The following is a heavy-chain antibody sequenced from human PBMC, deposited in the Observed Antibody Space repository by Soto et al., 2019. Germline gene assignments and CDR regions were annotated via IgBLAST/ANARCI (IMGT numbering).Heavy chain of an antibody. D-gene: IGHD6-6*01. CDR3: ARDGAARDYYYGMDV. Sequence: PGGSLRLSCAASGFTFSSYSMNWVRQAPGKGLEWVSSISSSSSYIYYADSVKGRFTISRDNAKNSLYLQMNSLRAEDTAVYYCARDGAARDYYYGMDVWGQGTTVTVSS. CDR1: GFTFSSYS. V-gene: IGHV3-21*01. CDR2: ISSSSSYI. J-gene: IGHJ6*02.